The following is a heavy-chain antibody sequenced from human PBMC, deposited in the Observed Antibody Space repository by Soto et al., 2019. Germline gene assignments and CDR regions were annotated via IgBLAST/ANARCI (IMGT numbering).Heavy chain of an antibody. CDR1: GGTFSSYA. Sequence: QVQLVQSGAEVKKPGSSVKVSCKASGGTFSSYAISWVRQAPGQGLEWMGGIIPIFGTANYAQKFQGRVTITAAESXXTAYMELSSLRSEDTAVYYCARHPGGRGYYSGMDVWGPGTTVTVSS. V-gene: IGHV1-69*12. CDR2: IIPIFGTA. J-gene: IGHJ6*02. CDR3: ARHPGGRGYYSGMDV. D-gene: IGHD2-15*01.